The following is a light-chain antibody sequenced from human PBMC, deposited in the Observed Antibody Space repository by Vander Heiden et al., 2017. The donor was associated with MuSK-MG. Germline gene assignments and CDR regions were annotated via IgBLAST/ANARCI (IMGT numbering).Light chain of an antibody. CDR1: QSISSY. CDR2: AAS. J-gene: IGKJ1*01. CDR3: QQSDSTPRT. Sequence: DIQMTQFPSSLSASVGDRVTITCRASQSISSYLNWYQPKPGKAPKLLIYAASSLQSWVPSRFSGSGSGTDFTLTISSLQPEDFATYYCQQSDSTPRTFGQGTKVEIK. V-gene: IGKV1-39*01.